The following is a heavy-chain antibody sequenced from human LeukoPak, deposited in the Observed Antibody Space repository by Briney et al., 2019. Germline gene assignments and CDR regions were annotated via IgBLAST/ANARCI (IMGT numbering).Heavy chain of an antibody. D-gene: IGHD3-3*01. J-gene: IGHJ6*02. Sequence: GASLRLSCAASGFTFSSYAMSWVRQAPGKGLGWVSAISGSGGSAYYAASVKDRFTISSDNSKNTLYLQINSLRAEDTAVYYCAKDFGYDFWSGYYGSYGMDVWGQGTTVTVSS. CDR2: ISGSGGSA. V-gene: IGHV3-23*01. CDR1: GFTFSSYA. CDR3: AKDFGYDFWSGYYGSYGMDV.